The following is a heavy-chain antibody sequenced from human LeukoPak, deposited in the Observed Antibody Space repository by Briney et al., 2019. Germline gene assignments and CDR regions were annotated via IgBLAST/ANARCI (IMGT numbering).Heavy chain of an antibody. CDR1: GFTFSSYG. Sequence: GRSLRLSCAASGFTFSSYGMYWVRQAPGKGLEWVAVISYDGGNKYYADSMKDRFTISRDNSKNTLYLQMNSLRAEDTAVYYCAKDPLRYQLLAGIDYWGQGALVTVSS. D-gene: IGHD2-2*01. CDR3: AKDPLRYQLLAGIDY. CDR2: ISYDGGNK. J-gene: IGHJ4*02. V-gene: IGHV3-30*18.